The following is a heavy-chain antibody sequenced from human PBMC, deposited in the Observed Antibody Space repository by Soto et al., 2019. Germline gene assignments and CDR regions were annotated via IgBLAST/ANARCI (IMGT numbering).Heavy chain of an antibody. J-gene: IGHJ6*02. CDR3: AKAPGYTYGSYNYYAPDV. CDR2: ISTSGTST. Sequence: EVQLLESGGGLVQPGGSLRLSCAASGFTFSNYAMSWVRQAPGKGLEWVSDISTSGTSTYYADSVKGRFTISRDNSKNTLYLPMNSLRAEDTGLYFCAKAPGYTYGSYNYYAPDVWGQGTTVTVSS. D-gene: IGHD5-18*01. CDR1: GFTFSNYA. V-gene: IGHV3-23*01.